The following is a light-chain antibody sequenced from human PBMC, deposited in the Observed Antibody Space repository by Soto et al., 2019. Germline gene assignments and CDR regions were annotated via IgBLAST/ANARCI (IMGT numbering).Light chain of an antibody. CDR2: GAS. V-gene: IGKV3-20*01. CDR1: QYDSSNY. Sequence: IALTQAPGTLSLSPWERATLSFRASQYDSSNYLAWYQQKPGQAPRLLFYGASSRATGIPDRFSGSGSGTDFSPTISRLEPEEFAVYYCQQYGSSTPLTFGGGTKVDIK. J-gene: IGKJ4*01. CDR3: QQYGSSTPLT.